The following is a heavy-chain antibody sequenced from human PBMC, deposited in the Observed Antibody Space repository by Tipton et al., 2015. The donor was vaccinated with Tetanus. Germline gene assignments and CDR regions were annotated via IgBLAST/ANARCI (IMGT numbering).Heavy chain of an antibody. V-gene: IGHV4-61*08. D-gene: IGHD3-16*01. J-gene: IGHJ6*02. CDR1: GGSVSGGDCH. CDR3: ARDHGITWGGMGYYYGMDV. CDR2: SHYSGST. Sequence: TLSLTCTVSGGSVSGGDCHWSWIRQPPGKGLEWIGYSHYSGSTSSNPSLKSRVTISLDTSKNQFSLKLTSVTAADTAVYYCARDHGITWGGMGYYYGMDVWGQGTTVTVSS.